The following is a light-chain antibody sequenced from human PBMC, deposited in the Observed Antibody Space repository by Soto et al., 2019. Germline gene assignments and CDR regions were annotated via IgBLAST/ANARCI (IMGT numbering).Light chain of an antibody. J-gene: IGLJ1*01. CDR3: QVWIGTSDHPGV. CDR1: SIGSKS. CDR2: DDS. V-gene: IGLV3-21*02. Sequence: SYELSQPPSVSVAPGQTARITCERGSIGSKSVHWYQQRPGQAPVLVVYDDSGRPSGIPERFSGSNSGNTASLTLSRVEDGDEADYYCQVWIGTSDHPGVFGPGTKV.